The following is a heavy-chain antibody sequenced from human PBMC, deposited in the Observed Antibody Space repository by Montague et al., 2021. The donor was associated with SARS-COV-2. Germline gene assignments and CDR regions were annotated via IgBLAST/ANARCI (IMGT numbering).Heavy chain of an antibody. CDR1: GFSFSSYW. CDR3: VFLGGHFDY. Sequence: SLRLSCAASGFSFSSYWMHWVRQAPGKGLVWVSRINSDGSSTSYADSVKGRFTISRDNAKNTLYLQMNSLGAEDTAVYYCVFLGGHFDYWGQGTLVTVSS. D-gene: IGHD3-16*01. V-gene: IGHV3-74*01. CDR2: INSDGSST. J-gene: IGHJ4*02.